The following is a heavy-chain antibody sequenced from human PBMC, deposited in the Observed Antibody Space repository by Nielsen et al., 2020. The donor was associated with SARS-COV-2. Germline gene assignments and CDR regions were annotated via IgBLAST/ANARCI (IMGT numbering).Heavy chain of an antibody. J-gene: IGHJ6*02. CDR1: GFTFSNFA. CDR2: IGVSGGGT. CDR3: TRRVAGGTMDV. V-gene: IGHV3-23*01. D-gene: IGHD6-19*01. Sequence: GESLKISCAASGFTFSNFAMNWVRQAPGKGLEWVSTIGVSGGGTYYADSLKGRFTISRDNSKNKLYLQMNSLGADDTAIYYCTRRVAGGTMDVWGQGTTVTVSS.